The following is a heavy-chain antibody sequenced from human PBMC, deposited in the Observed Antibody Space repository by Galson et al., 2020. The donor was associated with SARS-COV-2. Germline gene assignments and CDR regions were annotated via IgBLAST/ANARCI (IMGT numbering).Heavy chain of an antibody. CDR2: INHSGST. J-gene: IGHJ5*02. CDR3: ARVTVVLPAARPGANWFDP. Sequence: SETLSLTCAVYGGSFSGYYWSWIRQPPGKGLEWIGEINHSGSTSYNPSLQSRVTISVDTSKNQFSLKLSSVTAADTAVYYCARVTVVLPAARPGANWFDPWGQGTLVTVSS. D-gene: IGHD2-2*01. CDR1: GGSFSGYY. V-gene: IGHV4-34*01.